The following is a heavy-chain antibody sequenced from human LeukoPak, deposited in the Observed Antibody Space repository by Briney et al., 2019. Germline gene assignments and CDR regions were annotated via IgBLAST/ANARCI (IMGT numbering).Heavy chain of an antibody. CDR2: ISSSSSYM. V-gene: IGHV3-21*01. CDR3: ARDRGSGWHTFDY. D-gene: IGHD6-19*01. CDR1: GFTLSSYY. J-gene: IGHJ4*02. Sequence: PGGSLRLSRAASGFTLSSYYMSWVRQAPGKGLEWVSSISSSSSYMFYADSVRGRFTISRDNAKNSLYLQMNSLRAEDTAVYYCARDRGSGWHTFDYWGQGTLVTVSS.